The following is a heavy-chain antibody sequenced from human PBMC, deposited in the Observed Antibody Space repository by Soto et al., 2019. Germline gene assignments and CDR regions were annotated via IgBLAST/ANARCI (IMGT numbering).Heavy chain of an antibody. D-gene: IGHD2-15*01. Sequence: ASVRVSCRAAGGTLSIYTFSLVRQAPRQGLEWMGRVIPNLGVTNYAKKFQGRFTIVVDTSTSTAYMELNSLRYEDTAVYYCARDKGYCSDTSCPDFDYWGQGTLVTVSS. CDR3: ARDKGYCSDTSCPDFDY. CDR1: GGTLSIYT. V-gene: IGHV1-69*04. CDR2: VIPNLGVT. J-gene: IGHJ4*02.